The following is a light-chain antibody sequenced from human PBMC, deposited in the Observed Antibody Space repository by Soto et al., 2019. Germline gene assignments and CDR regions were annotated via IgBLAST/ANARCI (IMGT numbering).Light chain of an antibody. CDR3: QPANSFPLT. V-gene: IGKV1D-12*01. Sequence: DIQMTQSPSSVSASVGDRVTITCRASQGISSWLARYQQKPGKAPKLLIYAASSLQSGVPSRFSGSGSGTDFTLTISSLQPEDCAKYDGQPANSFPLTLGGGTKVEIK. CDR2: AAS. J-gene: IGKJ4*01. CDR1: QGISSW.